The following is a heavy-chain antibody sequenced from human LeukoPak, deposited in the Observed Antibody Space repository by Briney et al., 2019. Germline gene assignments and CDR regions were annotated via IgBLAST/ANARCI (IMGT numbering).Heavy chain of an antibody. CDR3: ASLPPIGYDSSGYYDYYYYYYGMDV. CDR2: ISSSSSTI. Sequence: PGGSLRLSCAASGFTFSSYSMNWVRQAPGKGLEWVSYISSSSSTIYYADSVKGRFTISRDNAKNSLYLQMNSLRAEDTAVYYCASLPPIGYDSSGYYDYYYYYYGMDVWGQGTTVTVSS. D-gene: IGHD3-22*01. CDR1: GFTFSSYS. V-gene: IGHV3-48*01. J-gene: IGHJ6*02.